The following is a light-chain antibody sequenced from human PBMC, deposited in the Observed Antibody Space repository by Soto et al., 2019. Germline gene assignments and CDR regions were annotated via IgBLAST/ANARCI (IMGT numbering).Light chain of an antibody. V-gene: IGKV1-5*01. CDR2: DAS. CDR1: QSISSW. Sequence: IYKTHSPSTLTASVGDRVTITCRASQSISSWLAWYQQKPGKAPKLLIYDASSLESGVPSRFSGSGSGTEFTLTISSLQPDDFATYYCQQYNSLFGGGTKVDI. CDR3: QQYNSL. J-gene: IGKJ4*01.